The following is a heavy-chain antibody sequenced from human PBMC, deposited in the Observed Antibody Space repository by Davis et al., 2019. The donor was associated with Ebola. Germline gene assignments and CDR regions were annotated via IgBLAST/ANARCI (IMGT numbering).Heavy chain of an antibody. Sequence: SETLSLTCAVYGGSFSGYYWNWIRQPPGKGLEWIGEINHSGSTNYNPSLKSRVTISVDTSKNQFSLKLSSVTAADTAVYYCARHFGPAHYYYYYYGMDVWGQGTTVTVSS. J-gene: IGHJ6*02. CDR3: ARHFGPAHYYYYYYGMDV. CDR1: GGSFSGYY. CDR2: INHSGST. D-gene: IGHD3-10*01. V-gene: IGHV4-34*01.